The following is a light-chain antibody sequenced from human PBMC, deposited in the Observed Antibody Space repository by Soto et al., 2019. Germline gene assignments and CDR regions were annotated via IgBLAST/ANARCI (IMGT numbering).Light chain of an antibody. CDR1: SSDIGGYDH. CDR3: GSFAGPVWV. Sequence: QSALTQPHSASGSPGQSVTISCTGTSSDIGGYDHVSWYRQDPGKAPKVMIYEVTKRPSGVPDRFSGSKAGNTASLTVFGLQAEDEANYYCGSFAGPVWVFGGGTKLTV. V-gene: IGLV2-8*01. J-gene: IGLJ3*02. CDR2: EVT.